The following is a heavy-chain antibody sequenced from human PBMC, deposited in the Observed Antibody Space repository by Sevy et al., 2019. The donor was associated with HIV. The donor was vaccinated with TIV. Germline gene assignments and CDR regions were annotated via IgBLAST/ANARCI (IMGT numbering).Heavy chain of an antibody. V-gene: IGHV3-23*01. CDR3: AKTGDNSLVRGAYYYYGMDV. J-gene: IGHJ6*02. Sequence: GGSLRLSCAASGFTFSIYAMRWVRQAPGKGLEWVSAISDRGGSTYYADSVQGRFTISRDNSKNTLYLQMNSLRADDTAVYYCAKTGDNSLVRGAYYYYGMDVWGQGTTVTVSS. CDR1: GFTFSIYA. CDR2: ISDRGGST. D-gene: IGHD3-10*01.